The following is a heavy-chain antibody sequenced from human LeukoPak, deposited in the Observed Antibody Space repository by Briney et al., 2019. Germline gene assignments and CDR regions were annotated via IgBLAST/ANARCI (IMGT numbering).Heavy chain of an antibody. CDR3: ARDLETLAARNELIWSNWIDP. J-gene: IGHJ5*02. V-gene: IGHV3-30*05. D-gene: IGHD6-6*01. CDR2: ISYDGSIT. Sequence: GRSLRLSCAASGFNFSSFGMHWVRQAPGKGLEWVTIISYDGSITYYGASVKGRFTVSRDNSKNTLYLQMDSLRADDTSVYYCARDLETLAARNELIWSNWIDPRGQGTLVTVSS. CDR1: GFNFSSFG.